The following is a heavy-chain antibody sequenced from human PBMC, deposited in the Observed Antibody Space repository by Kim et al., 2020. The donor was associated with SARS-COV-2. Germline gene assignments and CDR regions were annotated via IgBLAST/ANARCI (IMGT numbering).Heavy chain of an antibody. CDR3: ARAGSGDV. Sequence: YIYYADSVKGRFTISRDNAKNSLYLQMNSLRAEDTAVYYCARAGSGDVWGQGTTVTVSS. CDR2: YI. J-gene: IGHJ6*02. V-gene: IGHV3-21*01. D-gene: IGHD3-10*01.